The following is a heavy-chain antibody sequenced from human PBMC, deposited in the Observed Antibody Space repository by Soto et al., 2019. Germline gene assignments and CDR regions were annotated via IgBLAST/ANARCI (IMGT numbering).Heavy chain of an antibody. V-gene: IGHV3-30-3*01. CDR3: ARELRYDYCDRRGMDV. Sequence: QVQLVESGGGVVQPGRSLRLSCAASGFTFSSYAMHWVRQAPGKGLEWVAVISYDGSNKYYADSVKGRFTISRDNSKNTLYLQMNSLRAEDTAVYYCARELRYDYCDRRGMDVLAQGTTFTVSS. D-gene: IGHD4-17*01. J-gene: IGHJ6*02. CDR1: GFTFSSYA. CDR2: ISYDGSNK.